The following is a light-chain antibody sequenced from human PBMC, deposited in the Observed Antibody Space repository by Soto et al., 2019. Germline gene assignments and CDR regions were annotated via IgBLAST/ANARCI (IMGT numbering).Light chain of an antibody. J-gene: IGLJ2*01. CDR2: EVS. CDR3: SSYTSNNHVV. V-gene: IGLV2-14*01. Sequence: QSALTQPASVSGSPGQSITISCTGTSSDVGGYNYVSWYQQHPGKAPKLMIYEVSNRPSGVSNRFSGSKSGNTASLTISGLQAEDEADYYCSSYTSNNHVVFGGGTQLTVL. CDR1: SSDVGGYNY.